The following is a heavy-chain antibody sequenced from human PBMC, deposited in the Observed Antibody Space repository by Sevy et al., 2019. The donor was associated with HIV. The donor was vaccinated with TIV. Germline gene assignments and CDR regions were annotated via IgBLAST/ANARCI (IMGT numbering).Heavy chain of an antibody. V-gene: IGHV3-30-3*01. CDR1: GFTFSSYA. J-gene: IGHJ1*01. CDR2: ISYDGSNK. D-gene: IGHD3-22*01. CDR3: ARAREDSSGYYYAEYFQH. Sequence: GGSLRLSCAASGFTFSSYAMHWVRQAPGKGLEWVAVISYDGSNKYYADSVKGRFTISRDNSKNTRYLQMNSLRAEDTAVYYCARAREDSSGYYYAEYFQHWGQGTLVTVSS.